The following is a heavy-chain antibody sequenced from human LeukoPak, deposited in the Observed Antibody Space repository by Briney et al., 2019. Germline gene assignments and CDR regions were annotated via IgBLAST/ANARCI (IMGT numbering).Heavy chain of an antibody. CDR1: GGSISSYY. D-gene: IGHD1-26*01. CDR2: IYFSGST. V-gene: IGHV4-59*01. Sequence: KPSETLSLTCTVSGGSISSYYWSWIRQPPGKGLEWIGYIYFSGSTNYNPSLKSRVTISVDTSKNQFSLKLSSVTAADTAVYYCARDRELVGATPPNWFDPWGQGTLVTASS. J-gene: IGHJ5*02. CDR3: ARDRELVGATPPNWFDP.